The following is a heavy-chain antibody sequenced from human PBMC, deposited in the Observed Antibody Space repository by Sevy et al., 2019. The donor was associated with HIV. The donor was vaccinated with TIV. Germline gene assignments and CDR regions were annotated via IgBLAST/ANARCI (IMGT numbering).Heavy chain of an antibody. CDR3: ARDAGIYGPPWWFDP. Sequence: ASVEVSCQASGYTFRHYWIHWMRQAPGQGPEWMGWINPNNGDTLYAQTFQGRVTMTRDISISAAYMELNWLSSDDTAVYYCARDAGIYGPPWWFDPWGQGTLVTVSS. CDR1: GYTFRHYW. D-gene: IGHD3-10*01. V-gene: IGHV1-2*02. CDR2: INPNNGDT. J-gene: IGHJ5*02.